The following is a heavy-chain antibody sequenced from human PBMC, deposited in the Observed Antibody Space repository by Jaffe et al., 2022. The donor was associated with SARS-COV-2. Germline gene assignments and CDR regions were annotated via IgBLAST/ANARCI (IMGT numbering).Heavy chain of an antibody. Sequence: QVQLQQWGAGLLKPSETLSLTCAVYGGSFSGYYWSWIRQPPGKGLEWIGEINHSGSTNYNPSLKSRVTISVDTSKNQFSLKLSSVTAADTAVYYCARGLAAAGPPRGLGMDVWGQGTTVTVSS. J-gene: IGHJ6*02. D-gene: IGHD6-13*01. CDR2: INHSGST. CDR3: ARGLAAAGPPRGLGMDV. V-gene: IGHV4-34*01. CDR1: GGSFSGYY.